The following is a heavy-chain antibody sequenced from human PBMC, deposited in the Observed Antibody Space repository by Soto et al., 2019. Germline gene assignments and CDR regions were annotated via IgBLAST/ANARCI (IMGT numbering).Heavy chain of an antibody. V-gene: IGHV3-73*01. CDR1: GFTFSASA. D-gene: IGHD2-15*01. J-gene: IGHJ4*02. CDR2: VRSKANNYAT. CDR3: TRQGGYCGGGSCYACNDY. Sequence: EVQLVESGGGVVQPGGSLKLSCAASGFTFSASAMHWVRQASGKGREWVGRVRSKANNYATAYAASLEGRFTISRDDSKSTAYLQTNSPKTEYTAVYYCTRQGGYCGGGSCYACNDYWGQGTLFTVSS.